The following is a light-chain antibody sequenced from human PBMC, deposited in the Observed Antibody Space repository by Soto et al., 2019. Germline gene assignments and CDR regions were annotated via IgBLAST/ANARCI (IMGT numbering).Light chain of an antibody. V-gene: IGKV3-20*01. CDR3: QQYDGSPGT. J-gene: IGKJ1*01. Sequence: EIVLTQSPSTLSLSPGERGTLSCRASQNLGTLYLAWFQQKSGKAPRLLIYSASTRATGIPARFTGSGSGTEFTLTINSVEPEDFAVYFCQQYDGSPGTFGQGTKVDIK. CDR2: SAS. CDR1: QNLGTLY.